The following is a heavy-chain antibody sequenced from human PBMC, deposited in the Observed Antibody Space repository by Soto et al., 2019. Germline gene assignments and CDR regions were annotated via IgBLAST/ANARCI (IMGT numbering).Heavy chain of an antibody. Sequence: LRLSCAASGFTFSSYAMSWVRQAPGKGLEWVSAISGSGGSTYYADSVKGRFTISRDNSKNTLYPQMNSLRAEDTAVYYCANSSPDIVVVPAAIELAAEAPFDYWGQGTLVTVSS. CDR2: ISGSGGST. D-gene: IGHD2-2*01. V-gene: IGHV3-23*01. CDR3: ANSSPDIVVVPAAIELAAEAPFDY. J-gene: IGHJ4*02. CDR1: GFTFSSYA.